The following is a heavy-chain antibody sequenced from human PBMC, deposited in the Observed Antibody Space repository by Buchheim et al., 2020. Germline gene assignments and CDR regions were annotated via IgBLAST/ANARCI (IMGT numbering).Heavy chain of an antibody. CDR1: GFTFSSYG. J-gene: IGHJ4*02. Sequence: QVQLVESGGGVVQPGRSLRLSCAASGFTFSSYGMHWVRQAPGKGLEWVAVISYDGSNKYYADSVKGRFTISRDNSKNTLYLQMNSLRAEDTAVYYCAKDSGTGDDCYSDWGQGTL. CDR3: AKDSGTGDDCYSD. V-gene: IGHV3-30*18. D-gene: IGHD2-21*02. CDR2: ISYDGSNK.